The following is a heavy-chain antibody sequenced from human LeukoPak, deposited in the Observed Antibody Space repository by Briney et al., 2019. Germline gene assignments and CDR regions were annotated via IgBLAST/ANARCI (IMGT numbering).Heavy chain of an antibody. Sequence: SETLSLTCTVSGGSISSSSSYWGWIRQPPGKGLEWIGSIYYSGSTYYNPSLKSRVTISVDTSKNQFSLKLSSVTAADTAVYYCARQPSDPQPYYYYYGMDVWGQGTTVTVSS. CDR1: GGSISSSSSY. D-gene: IGHD2-2*01. CDR3: ARQPSDPQPYYYYYGMDV. J-gene: IGHJ6*02. V-gene: IGHV4-39*01. CDR2: IYYSGST.